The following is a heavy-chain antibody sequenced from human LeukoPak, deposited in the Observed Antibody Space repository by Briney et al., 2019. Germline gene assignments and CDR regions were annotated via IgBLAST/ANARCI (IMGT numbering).Heavy chain of an antibody. J-gene: IGHJ4*02. Sequence: AGGSLRLSCAASGFTFSSNAMNWVRQAPGKGLEWVSSISSSSSYIYYADSVKGRFAISRDNAKNSLYLQMNSLRAEDTAVYYCARFTPSVPEPYYFDYWGQGTLVTVSS. CDR2: ISSSSSYI. CDR3: ARFTPSVPEPYYFDY. V-gene: IGHV3-21*01. D-gene: IGHD1-14*01. CDR1: GFTFSSNA.